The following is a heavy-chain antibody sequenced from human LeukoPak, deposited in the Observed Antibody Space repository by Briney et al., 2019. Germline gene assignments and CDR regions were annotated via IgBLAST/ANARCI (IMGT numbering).Heavy chain of an antibody. V-gene: IGHV1-24*01. CDR3: APRMAARPGYSD. J-gene: IGHJ4*02. CDR1: GYTLTELS. CDR2: FDPEDGET. Sequence: ASVKVSCKVSGYTLTELSMHSVRHAPGKGLEWMGDFDPEDGETIYAQKFQGRVTMTEDTSTDTAYMELSSLRSEDTAVYYCAPRMAARPGYSDWGQGTLVTVSS. D-gene: IGHD6-6*01.